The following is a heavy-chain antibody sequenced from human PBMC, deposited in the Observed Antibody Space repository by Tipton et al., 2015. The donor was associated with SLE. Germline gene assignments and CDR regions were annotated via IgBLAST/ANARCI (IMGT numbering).Heavy chain of an antibody. D-gene: IGHD3-10*01. J-gene: IGHJ4*02. CDR2: INPTGGYA. V-gene: IGHV1-46*01. CDR1: GYTFTNYY. Sequence: QSGAEVKKPGASVNISCKASGYTFTNYYMHWVRQAPGQGLEWMGIINPTGGYARYAQKFQGRVTMTRDTSTRTVYMELSSLRYEDTAVYYCAREWGSGSYPDYWGQGTLVTVSS. CDR3: AREWGSGSYPDY.